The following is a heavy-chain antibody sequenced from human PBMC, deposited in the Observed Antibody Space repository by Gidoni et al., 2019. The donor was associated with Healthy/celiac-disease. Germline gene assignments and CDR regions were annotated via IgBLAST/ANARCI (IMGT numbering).Heavy chain of an antibody. CDR3: ARTHYSSGYCDFDY. Sequence: HLQLQSPGPGPVKPSETLSLTCSVSGGAIRSSSYYWGWIGQPPGKGLEWIGTIYSSGSTFYNPSLKSRVTISVDTSKNQFSLRMSLVNAADTAVYYCARTHYSSGYCDFDYWGQGTLVTVSS. D-gene: IGHD6-19*01. J-gene: IGHJ4*02. CDR1: GGAIRSSSYY. V-gene: IGHV4-39*01. CDR2: IYSSGST.